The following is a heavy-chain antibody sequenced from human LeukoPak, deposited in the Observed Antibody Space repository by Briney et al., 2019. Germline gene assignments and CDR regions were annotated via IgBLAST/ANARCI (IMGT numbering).Heavy chain of an antibody. V-gene: IGHV1-8*01. CDR1: GYTFTKYA. CDR2: MNPNSGNT. J-gene: IGHJ4*02. D-gene: IGHD3-16*02. CDR3: ARRTFGGVIVRDY. Sequence: ASVKVSCKASGYTFTKYAMNWVRQATGQGLEWMGWMNPNSGNTGYAQKFQGRVTMTRNTSISTAYMELSSLRSEDTAVYYCARRTFGGVIVRDYWGQGTLVTVSS.